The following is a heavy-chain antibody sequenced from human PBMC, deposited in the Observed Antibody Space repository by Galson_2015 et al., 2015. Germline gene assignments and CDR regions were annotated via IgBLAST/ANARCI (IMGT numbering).Heavy chain of an antibody. J-gene: IGHJ4*02. V-gene: IGHV3-23*01. CDR2: ISGSGGST. CDR1: GFTFSSYT. Sequence: SLRLSCAASGFTFSSYTMSWVRQAPGKGLEWVSVISGSGGSTYYADSVKGRYTISRDNSKNTLYLQMNSLRAEDTAVYYCGSGMIAKVAVTVVDYWGQGTQVTVSS. D-gene: IGHD3-22*01. CDR3: GSGMIAKVAVTVVDY.